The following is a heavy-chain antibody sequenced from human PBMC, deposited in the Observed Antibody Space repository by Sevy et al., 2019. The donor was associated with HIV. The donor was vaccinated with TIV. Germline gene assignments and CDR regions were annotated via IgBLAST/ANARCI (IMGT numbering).Heavy chain of an antibody. D-gene: IGHD2-21*01. CDR1: GYTFTTYG. Sequence: ASVKVSCKASGYTFTTYGISWVRQAPGQGPEWMGWISAYNGNTNYAQKLQGRVTMTTDSSTSTAYLELRSLRSDDTAVYYCARDLIPARPGFFDYWGQGTLVTVSS. J-gene: IGHJ4*02. CDR2: ISAYNGNT. CDR3: ARDLIPARPGFFDY. V-gene: IGHV1-18*01.